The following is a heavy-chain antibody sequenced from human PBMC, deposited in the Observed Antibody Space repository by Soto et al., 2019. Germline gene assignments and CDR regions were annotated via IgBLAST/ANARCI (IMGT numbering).Heavy chain of an antibody. V-gene: IGHV3-30-3*01. J-gene: IGHJ6*02. D-gene: IGHD6-19*01. Sequence: GGSLRLSCAASGFTFSSYDMHWVRQAPGKGLEWVAVISYDGSNKYYADSVKGRFTISRDNSKNTLYLQMNSLRAEDTAVYYCARVKRQLIAVAVGGMDVWGQGTTVTVSS. CDR1: GFTFSSYD. CDR2: ISYDGSNK. CDR3: ARVKRQLIAVAVGGMDV.